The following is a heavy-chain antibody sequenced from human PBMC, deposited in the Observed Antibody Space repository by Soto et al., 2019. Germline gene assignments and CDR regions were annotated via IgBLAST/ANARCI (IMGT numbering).Heavy chain of an antibody. J-gene: IGHJ4*02. Sequence: QVQVVESGGGVVQPGRSLRLSCVASGFTFSNFGMHWVRQAPGKGLEWVAVIWHDGKNKYYADSAEGRFTVSRDNSKNPLYLQMDSLTAEDTAVYYCARDPGQDEAMDYWGQGTLVTVSS. CDR1: GFTFSNFG. CDR3: ARDPGQDEAMDY. V-gene: IGHV3-33*01. CDR2: IWHDGKNK.